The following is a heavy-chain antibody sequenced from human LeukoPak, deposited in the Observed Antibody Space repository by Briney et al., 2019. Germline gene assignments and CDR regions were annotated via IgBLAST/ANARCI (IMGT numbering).Heavy chain of an antibody. J-gene: IGHJ4*02. CDR2: IKQDGSEK. Sequence: GGSLRLSCAASGFTFSDYYMSWVRQAPGKGLEWVANIKQDGSEKYYVDSVKGRFTISRDNAKNSLYLQMNSLRAEDTAVYYCARSPYWRFDYWGQGTLVTVSS. V-gene: IGHV3-7*01. D-gene: IGHD2-15*01. CDR1: GFTFSDYY. CDR3: ARSPYWRFDY.